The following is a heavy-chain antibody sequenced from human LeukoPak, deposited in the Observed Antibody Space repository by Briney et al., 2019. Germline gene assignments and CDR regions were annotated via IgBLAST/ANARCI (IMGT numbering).Heavy chain of an antibody. Sequence: GGSLRLSCAASGFTFDDYAMHWVRQAPGKGLEWVSGINWNSGYIGYADSVKGRFTISRDNAKNSLYLQMNSLRAEDTAVYYCARGRFNYDSTGYSSFYYWGQGTLVTVSS. CDR1: GFTFDDYA. CDR3: ARGRFNYDSTGYSSFYY. V-gene: IGHV3-9*01. J-gene: IGHJ4*02. D-gene: IGHD3-22*01. CDR2: INWNSGYI.